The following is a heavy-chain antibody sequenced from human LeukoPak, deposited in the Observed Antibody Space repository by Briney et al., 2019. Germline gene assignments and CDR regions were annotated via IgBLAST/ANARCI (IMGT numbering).Heavy chain of an antibody. D-gene: IGHD3-3*01. CDR3: AKGNYDFWSGYSGDAFDI. J-gene: IGHJ3*02. CDR2: IKQDGSEK. CDR1: GFTFSSYW. Sequence: GGSLRLSCAASGFTFSSYWMSWVRQAPGKGLEWVANIKQDGSEKYYVDSVKGRFTISRDNAKNSLYLQMNSLRAEDTAVYYCAKGNYDFWSGYSGDAFDIWGQGTMVTVSS. V-gene: IGHV3-7*01.